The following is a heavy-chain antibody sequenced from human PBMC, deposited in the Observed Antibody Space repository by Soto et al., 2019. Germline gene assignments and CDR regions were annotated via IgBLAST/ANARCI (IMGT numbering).Heavy chain of an antibody. D-gene: IGHD3-3*01. J-gene: IGHJ6*02. V-gene: IGHV4-59*01. Sequence: SETLSLTCTVSGGSISSYYWSWIRQPPGKGLEWIGYIYYSGSTNYNPSLKSQVTISVDTSKNQFSLKLSSVTAADTAVYYCARSLTYYDFWSGAQILHGMDVWGQGTTVTVSS. CDR3: ARSLTYYDFWSGAQILHGMDV. CDR1: GGSISSYY. CDR2: IYYSGST.